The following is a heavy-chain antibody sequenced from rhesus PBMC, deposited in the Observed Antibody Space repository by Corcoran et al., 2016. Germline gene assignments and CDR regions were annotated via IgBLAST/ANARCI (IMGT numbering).Heavy chain of an antibody. CDR2: IYWDDDK. CDR1: GFSLSTSGMG. V-gene: IGHV2S1*01. CDR3: ARVDYYDSGYYTDNSLDV. Sequence: QVTLKESGPALVKPTQTLTLTCTFSGFSLSTSGMGVGWIRQPPGKAVEWLASIYWDDDKYYITSLKSRLTISKDTSKNQVLLTMTNMDPVDTATYYCARVDYYDSGYYTDNSLDVWGRGVLVTVSS. D-gene: IGHD3-28*01. J-gene: IGHJ5-2*02.